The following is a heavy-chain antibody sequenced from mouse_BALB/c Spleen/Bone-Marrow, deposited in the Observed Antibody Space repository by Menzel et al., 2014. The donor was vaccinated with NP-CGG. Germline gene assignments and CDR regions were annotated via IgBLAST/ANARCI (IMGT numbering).Heavy chain of an antibody. V-gene: IGHV5-4*02. CDR3: ARDGDYTYAWFAY. Sequence: EVQGVESGGGLVKPGGSLKLSCAASGFTFSDYYMYWVRQTPEKRLEWVATISDGGSYTFYPDSVKGRFTISRDDAKNNLYLQMSSLKSEDTAMYYCARDGDYTYAWFAYWGQGTLVTVSA. CDR2: ISDGGSYT. D-gene: IGHD2-14*01. J-gene: IGHJ3*01. CDR1: GFTFSDYY.